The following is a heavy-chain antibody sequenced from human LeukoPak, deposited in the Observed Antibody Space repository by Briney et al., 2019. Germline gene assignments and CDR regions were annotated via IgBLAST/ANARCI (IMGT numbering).Heavy chain of an antibody. CDR2: IREERGQE. CDR3: ASLDTAKQPLANH. Sequence: GGSLRLSCVASGLTVSNHWMSWVRQAPGKGLEWVANIREERGQEYYVDSVKGRFTISKNSAKNSLYLQMNTLRVEDTAMYYCASLDTAKQPLANHWGQGTLVTVSS. CDR1: GLTVSNHW. J-gene: IGHJ5*02. D-gene: IGHD5-18*01. V-gene: IGHV3-7*03.